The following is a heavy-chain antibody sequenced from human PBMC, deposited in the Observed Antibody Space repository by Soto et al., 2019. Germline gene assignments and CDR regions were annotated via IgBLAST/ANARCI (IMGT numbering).Heavy chain of an antibody. CDR3: AESRSGYGNWFDP. J-gene: IGHJ5*02. CDR1: GGSISSSSYY. CDR2: IHSGGST. D-gene: IGHD6-25*01. V-gene: IGHV4-39*01. Sequence: SETQSLTYTVSGGSISSSSYYWGWIRQPPGKGLEWIGNIHSGGSTYYNPSLKGRVFISVDTSKNQFSLKLSSVTAADTAVYYCAESRSGYGNWFDPWGQGTLVTVSS.